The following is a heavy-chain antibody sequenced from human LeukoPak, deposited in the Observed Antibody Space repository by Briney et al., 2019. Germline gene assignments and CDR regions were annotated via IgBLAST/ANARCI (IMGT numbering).Heavy chain of an antibody. V-gene: IGHV3-30*03. D-gene: IGHD3-10*01. Sequence: GGSLRLSCAASGFTFSSYGLHWVRQAPGKGLEWVAVISYDGTNRYYADSVKGRFTISRDNSKNTLYLQMNSLRAEDTAVYYCARGLHYYYYGMDVWGQGTTVTVSS. J-gene: IGHJ6*02. CDR2: ISYDGTNR. CDR1: GFTFSSYG. CDR3: ARGLHYYYYGMDV.